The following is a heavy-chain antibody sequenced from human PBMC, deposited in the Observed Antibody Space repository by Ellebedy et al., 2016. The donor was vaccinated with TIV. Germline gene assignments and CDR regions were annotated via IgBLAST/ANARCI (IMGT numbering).Heavy chain of an antibody. Sequence: ASVKVSCKASGGTFSSYAISWVRQAPGQGLEWMGGIIPIFGTANYAQKFQGRATITADESTSTAYMELSSLRSEDTAVYYCAGAPLLWSRIYYYGMDVWGQGTTVAVSS. CDR2: IIPIFGTA. V-gene: IGHV1-69*13. CDR1: GGTFSSYA. D-gene: IGHD3-10*01. CDR3: AGAPLLWSRIYYYGMDV. J-gene: IGHJ6*02.